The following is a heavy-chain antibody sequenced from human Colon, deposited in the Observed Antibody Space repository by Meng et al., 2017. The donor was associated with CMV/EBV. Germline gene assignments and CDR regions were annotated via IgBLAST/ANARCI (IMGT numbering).Heavy chain of an antibody. D-gene: IGHD3-9*01. CDR2: SYGAGPT. CDR1: GFNVTNKW. V-gene: IGHV3-66*02. CDR3: SRQVRLDGRFDY. J-gene: IGHJ4*02. Sequence: GESLKISCQASGFNVTNKWMSWVRQAPGKGLEWVGVSYGAGPTDSAGSAKGRFTISRDNSKNTLFLQMNSLRPEDTGVYYCSRQVRLDGRFDYWGQGTLVTVSS.